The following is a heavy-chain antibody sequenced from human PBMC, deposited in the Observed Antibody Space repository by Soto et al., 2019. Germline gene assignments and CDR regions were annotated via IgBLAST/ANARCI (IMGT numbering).Heavy chain of an antibody. V-gene: IGHV3-30*18. D-gene: IGHD1-26*01. J-gene: IGHJ6*02. CDR2: ISYGGSNK. Sequence: PGGSLRLSCAASGFTFSSYGMHWVRQAPGKGLEWVAVISYGGSNKYYADSVKGRFTISRDNSKNTLYLQMNSLRAEDTAVYYCAKVRYRMDVWGQGTTVTVSS. CDR1: GFTFSSYG. CDR3: AKVRYRMDV.